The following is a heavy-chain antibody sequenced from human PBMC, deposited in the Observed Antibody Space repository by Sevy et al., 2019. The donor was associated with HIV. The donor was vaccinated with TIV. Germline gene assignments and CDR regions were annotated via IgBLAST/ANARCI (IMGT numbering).Heavy chain of an antibody. CDR2: IWSDGAYQ. CDR3: ARGGYYYDNAAYYALDS. V-gene: IGHV3-33*08. CDR1: GFTLNSYW. J-gene: IGHJ4*02. D-gene: IGHD3-22*01. Sequence: GGSLRLSCVASGFTLNSYWMSWVRQAPGKGLEWVAIIWSDGAYQYHGDSVKGRFTISRDNSKNTLYLQMNNVRVEDTAVYYCARGGYYYDNAAYYALDSWGQGTLVTVSS.